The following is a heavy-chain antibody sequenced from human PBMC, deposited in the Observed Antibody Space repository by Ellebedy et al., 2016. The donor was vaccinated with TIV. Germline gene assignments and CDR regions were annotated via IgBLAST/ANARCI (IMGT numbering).Heavy chain of an antibody. D-gene: IGHD4-23*01. V-gene: IGHV1-3*01. J-gene: IGHJ3*02. CDR1: GYTFTSYA. CDR2: INAGNGNT. Sequence: ASVKVSXXASGYTFTSYAMHWVRQAPGQRLEWMGWINAGNGNTKYSQKFQGRVTFTRDTSASTAYMEVNSLRSEDTAVYYCARGVYGGNGNDAFDIWGQGTMVTVSS. CDR3: ARGVYGGNGNDAFDI.